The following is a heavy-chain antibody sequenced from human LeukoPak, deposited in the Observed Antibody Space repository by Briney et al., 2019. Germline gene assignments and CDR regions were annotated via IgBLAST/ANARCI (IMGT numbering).Heavy chain of an antibody. J-gene: IGHJ6*02. CDR2: ISGSGGST. CDR3: AKGEGYYYGMDV. D-gene: IGHD1-26*01. Sequence: GGSLRLSCAASGFTFSSYAMSWVRQAPGKGLEWVSAISGSGGSTYYADSVKGRSTISRDNSKNTLYLQMNSLRAEDTAVYYCAKGEGYYYGMDVWGQGTTVTVSS. CDR1: GFTFSSYA. V-gene: IGHV3-23*01.